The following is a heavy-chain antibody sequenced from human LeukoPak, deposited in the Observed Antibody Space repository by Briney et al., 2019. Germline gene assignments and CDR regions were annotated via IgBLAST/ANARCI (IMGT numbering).Heavy chain of an antibody. CDR2: ISGSGGST. CDR3: ARRASYDGTIFYFDY. D-gene: IGHD3-22*01. V-gene: IGHV3-23*01. CDR1: GFTFSSYA. Sequence: GGSLRLSCAASGFTFSSYAMSWVRQAPGKRLEWVSTISGSGGSTYYADSVKGRFTISRDNSKNTLYLQMNSLRAEDTAVYYCARRASYDGTIFYFDYWGLGTLVTVSS. J-gene: IGHJ4*02.